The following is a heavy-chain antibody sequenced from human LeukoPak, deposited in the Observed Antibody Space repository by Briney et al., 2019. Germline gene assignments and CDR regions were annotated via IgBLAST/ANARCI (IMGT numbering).Heavy chain of an antibody. J-gene: IGHJ4*02. CDR2: IYYSGST. V-gene: IGHV4-59*01. D-gene: IGHD6-19*01. CDR1: GGSISSYY. CDR3: ARKSSGWDECFDY. Sequence: SETLSLTCTVSGGSISSYYWSWIRQPPGKGLEWIGYIYYSGSTNYNPSLKSRVTISVDTSKNQFSLKLSSVTAADTAVYYCARKSSGWDECFDYWGQGTLVTVSS.